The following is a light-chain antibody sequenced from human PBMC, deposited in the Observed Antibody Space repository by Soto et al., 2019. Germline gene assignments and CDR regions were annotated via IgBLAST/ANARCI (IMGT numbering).Light chain of an antibody. J-gene: IGLJ1*01. CDR1: SSDVGCYNY. Sequence: ALAQPASVSGSPGQSITISCTGTSSDVGCYNYVSWFQQHPGKAPKLLIYDVSNWPSGVSDRFSGSKSGNTASLTISGLQAEDEADYYCSSFTTSSTFVFGTGTKVTVL. CDR2: DVS. V-gene: IGLV2-14*01. CDR3: SSFTTSSTFV.